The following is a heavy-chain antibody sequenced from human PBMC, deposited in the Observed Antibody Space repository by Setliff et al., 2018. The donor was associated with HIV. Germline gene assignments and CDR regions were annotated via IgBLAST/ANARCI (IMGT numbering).Heavy chain of an antibody. CDR2: VDTRGYA. Sequence: KTSETLSLTCTVSGVSSSSYHWSWLRQSPEKGLEWIGYVDTRGYAYYNPFFESRGTISRDMSKNQFSLRLASVTAADTAVYYCARDSRGSGNFDFWGQGTLVTVSS. J-gene: IGHJ4*02. D-gene: IGHD3-10*01. CDR1: GVSSSSYH. V-gene: IGHV4-4*08. CDR3: ARDSRGSGNFDF.